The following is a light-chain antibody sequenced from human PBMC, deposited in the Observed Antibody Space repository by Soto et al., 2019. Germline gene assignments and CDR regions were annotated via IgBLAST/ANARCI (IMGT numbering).Light chain of an antibody. V-gene: IGKV1-27*01. Sequence: DIQMTQSPSSLSASVGDRVTITCRASQGISNYLAWYQHKPGKVPNLLIYAASTLQSGVPSRFSGSGSGTDFTLTISSLRPEDVATYYCQKHNSAPFTFCQGTKLEIK. CDR2: AAS. CDR1: QGISNY. CDR3: QKHNSAPFT. J-gene: IGKJ2*01.